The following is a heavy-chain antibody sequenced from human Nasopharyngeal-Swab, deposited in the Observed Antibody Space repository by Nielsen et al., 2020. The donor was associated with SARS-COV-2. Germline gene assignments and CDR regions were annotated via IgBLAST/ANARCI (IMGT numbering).Heavy chain of an antibody. V-gene: IGHV4-30-4*01. CDR3: ARVFWFPYYMDV. J-gene: IGHJ6*03. Sequence: CQAPGKGLEWIGSIYYSGSTYYNPSLKSRVTISVATSKNQFSLKLSSVTAADTAVYYCARVFWFPYYMDVWGKGTTVTVSS. CDR2: IYYSGST. D-gene: IGHD3-3*01.